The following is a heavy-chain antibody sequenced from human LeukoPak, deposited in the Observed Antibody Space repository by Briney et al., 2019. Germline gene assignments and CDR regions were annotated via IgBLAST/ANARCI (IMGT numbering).Heavy chain of an antibody. CDR3: AKDHSGATVVTPFDY. V-gene: IGHV3-23*01. D-gene: IGHD4-23*01. CDR2: ISGSGGST. CDR1: GFTFASYA. J-gene: IGHJ4*02. Sequence: GSLRLSCAASGFTFASYAMSWVRQAPGKGLEWVSAISGSGGSTYYADSVKGRFTISRDNSKNTLYLQMNSLRAEDTAVYYCAKDHSGATVVTPFDYWGQGTLVTVSS.